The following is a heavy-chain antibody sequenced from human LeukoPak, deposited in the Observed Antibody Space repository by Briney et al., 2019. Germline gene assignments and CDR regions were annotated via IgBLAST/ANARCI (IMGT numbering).Heavy chain of an antibody. CDR3: ARVGVVVVVVAATGDHYYFDY. V-gene: IGHV4-34*01. J-gene: IGHJ4*02. D-gene: IGHD2-15*01. Sequence: NPSETLSLTCAVYGGSFSGYYWSWIRQPPGKGLERIGEINHSGSTNYNPSLKSRVSISLDTSKNQFSLKLSSVTAADTAVYYCARVGVVVVVVAATGDHYYFDYWGQGTLVTVSS. CDR2: INHSGST. CDR1: GGSFSGYY.